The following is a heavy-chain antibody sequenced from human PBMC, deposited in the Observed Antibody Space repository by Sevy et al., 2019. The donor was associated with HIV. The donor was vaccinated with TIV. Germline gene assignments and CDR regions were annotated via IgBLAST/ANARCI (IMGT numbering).Heavy chain of an antibody. J-gene: IGHJ6*02. CDR3: ARSGIAVADYYYYGMDV. D-gene: IGHD6-19*01. CDR1: GFTFSSYW. CDR2: IKQDGSEK. Sequence: GGSLRLSCAASGFTFSSYWMSWVRQAPGKGLEWVANIKQDGSEKYYVEPVKGRFTISRDNAKNSLYLQMNSLRAEDTAVYYCARSGIAVADYYYYGMDVWGQGTTVTVSS. V-gene: IGHV3-7*01.